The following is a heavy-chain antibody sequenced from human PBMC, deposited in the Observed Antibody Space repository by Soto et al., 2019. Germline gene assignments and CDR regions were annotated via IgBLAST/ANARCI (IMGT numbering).Heavy chain of an antibody. J-gene: IGHJ6*02. CDR2: FWYNGSDN. Sequence: SLKISCAASGFTFSSSFLHWVRQAPGKGLEWVAVFWYNGSDNYYADSVKGRFTISRDNSKNTLYLQMNSLRAEDTAVYYCAREVTDYYYGMDFWGQGTTVTVSS. CDR3: AREVTDYYYGMDF. CDR1: GFTFSSSF. D-gene: IGHD2-21*02. V-gene: IGHV3-33*01.